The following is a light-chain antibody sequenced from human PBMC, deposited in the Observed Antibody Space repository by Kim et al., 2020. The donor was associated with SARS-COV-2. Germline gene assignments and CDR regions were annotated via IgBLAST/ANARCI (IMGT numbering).Light chain of an antibody. J-gene: IGKJ1*01. V-gene: IGKV3-20*01. CDR1: QRVDSSH. CDR2: GAS. Sequence: VSPRERAPRSCRASQRVDSSHLACYQQKPGQTPRLLMHGASKRASGIADRFSGSGSGTDFTLTISRLEPEDFAVYYCHQYGDSQTFGQGTKVDIK. CDR3: HQYGDSQT.